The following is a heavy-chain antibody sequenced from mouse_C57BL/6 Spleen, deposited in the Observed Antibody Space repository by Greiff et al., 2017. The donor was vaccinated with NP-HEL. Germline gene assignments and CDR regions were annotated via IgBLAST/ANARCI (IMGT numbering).Heavy chain of an antibody. Sequence: EVKLQESGGGLVKPGGSLKLSCAASGFTFSDYGMHWVRQAPEKGLEWVAYISSGSSTIYYADTVKGRFTISRDNAKNTLFLQMTSLRSEDTAMYYCARDRELGHWYFDVWGTGTTVTVSS. V-gene: IGHV5-17*01. D-gene: IGHD4-1*01. CDR3: ARDRELGHWYFDV. CDR2: ISSGSSTI. CDR1: GFTFSDYG. J-gene: IGHJ1*03.